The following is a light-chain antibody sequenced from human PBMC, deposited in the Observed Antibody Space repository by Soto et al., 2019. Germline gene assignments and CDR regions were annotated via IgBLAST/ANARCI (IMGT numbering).Light chain of an antibody. V-gene: IGKV3-20*01. J-gene: IGKJ1*01. CDR3: QQCATSPRT. Sequence: EIVLTQSPGTLSLSPGERATLSCRASETVRNNYLAWYQQKPGQAPRLLVDDASSRAARIPDRFSGSGSGTDFTLTISRLEPEDFAVYSCQQCATSPRTFGQGTKVEIK. CDR2: DAS. CDR1: ETVRNNY.